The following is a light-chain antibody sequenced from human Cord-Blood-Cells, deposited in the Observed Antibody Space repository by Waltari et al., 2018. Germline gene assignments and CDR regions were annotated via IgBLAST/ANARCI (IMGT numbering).Light chain of an antibody. J-gene: IGLJ1*01. CDR3: CSYAGSYTYV. V-gene: IGLV2-11*01. CDR1: SSDVGGYNF. CDR2: DVS. Sequence: QSALTQPRSVSGSPGQSVTISCPGTSSDVGGYNFVSWYQQHPGKAPKLMIYDVSKRPSGVPDRFSGSKSGNTASLTISWLQAEDEADYYCCSYAGSYTYVFGTGTKVTVL.